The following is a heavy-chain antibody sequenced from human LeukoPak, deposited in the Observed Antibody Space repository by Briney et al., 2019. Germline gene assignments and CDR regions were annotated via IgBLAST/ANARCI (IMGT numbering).Heavy chain of an antibody. J-gene: IGHJ4*02. V-gene: IGHV1-18*01. CDR3: AREGWGFVVVPAAQKYYFDY. Sequence: ASVKVSCKASRGTFSSYAISWVRQAPGQGLEWMGWISAYNGNTNYAQKLQGRVTMTTDTSTSTAYMELRSLRSDDTAVYYCAREGWGFVVVPAAQKYYFDYWGQGTLVTVSS. D-gene: IGHD2-2*01. CDR1: RGTFSSYA. CDR2: ISAYNGNT.